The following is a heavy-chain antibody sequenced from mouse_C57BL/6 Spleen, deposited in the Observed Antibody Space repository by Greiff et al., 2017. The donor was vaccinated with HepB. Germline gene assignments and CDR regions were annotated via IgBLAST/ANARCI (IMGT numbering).Heavy chain of an antibody. V-gene: IGHV3-6*01. CDR1: GYSITSGYY. Sequence: VQLKESGPGLVKPSQSLSLTCSVTGYSITSGYYWNWIRQFPGNKLEWMGYISYDGSNNYNPSLKNRISITRDTSKNQFFLKLNSVTTEDTATYYCASPPLDSSGHAWFAYWGQGTLVTVSA. D-gene: IGHD3-2*02. CDR2: ISYDGSN. J-gene: IGHJ3*01. CDR3: ASPPLDSSGHAWFAY.